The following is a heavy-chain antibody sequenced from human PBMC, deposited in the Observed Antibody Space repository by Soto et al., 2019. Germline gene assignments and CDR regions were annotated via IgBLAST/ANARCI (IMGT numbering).Heavy chain of an antibody. CDR3: AKGGGYSTGWYYFDY. J-gene: IGHJ4*02. Sequence: EVQLLESGGGLVQPGGSLRLSCAVSGFTFSTYAMSWVRQAPGQGLEWVSVISGGGGNTYYADSVKGRFTISRDNSENTLDLQMNSLKAEDPAVYYCAKGGGYSTGWYYFDYWGQGTLVTVSS. CDR2: ISGGGGNT. D-gene: IGHD6-19*01. V-gene: IGHV3-23*01. CDR1: GFTFSTYA.